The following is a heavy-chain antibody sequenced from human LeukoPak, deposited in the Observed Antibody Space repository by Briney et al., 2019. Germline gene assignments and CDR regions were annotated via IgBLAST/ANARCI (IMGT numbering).Heavy chain of an antibody. CDR1: GGSFSGYY. V-gene: IGHV4-34*01. Sequence: SETLSLTCAVYGGSFSGYYWSWIRQPPGKGLEWIGGINHSGSTNYNPSLKSRVTISVDTSKNQFSLKLSSVTAADTAVYYCARGLGIYYYYGMDVWGQGTTVTVSS. CDR3: ARGLGIYYYYGMDV. J-gene: IGHJ6*02. D-gene: IGHD7-27*01. CDR2: INHSGST.